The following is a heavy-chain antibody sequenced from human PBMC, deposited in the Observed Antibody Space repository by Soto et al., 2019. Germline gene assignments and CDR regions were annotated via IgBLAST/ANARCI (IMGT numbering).Heavy chain of an antibody. CDR1: DASLTSGDHS. CDR3: ARVSRGSGWYRGPQYFDY. CDR2: IYYSGSTHYYYSGST. Sequence: SETLSLTCTVSDASLTSGDHSWSWLRQHPGKGLEWIGYIYYSGSTHYYYSGSTYYNPSLKSRVTISLDTSKIQFSLELSSVTAADTAVYYCARVSRGSGWYRGPQYFDYWGQGTLVTVSS. D-gene: IGHD6-19*01. V-gene: IGHV4-31*03. J-gene: IGHJ4*02.